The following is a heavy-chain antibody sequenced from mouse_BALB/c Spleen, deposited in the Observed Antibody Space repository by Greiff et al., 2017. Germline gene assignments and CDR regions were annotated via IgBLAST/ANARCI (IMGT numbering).Heavy chain of an antibody. D-gene: IGHD2-14*01. V-gene: IGHV1S81*02. CDR2: INPSNGGT. J-gene: IGHJ3*01. Sequence: VQLQQPGAELVKPGASVKLSCKASGYTFTSYYMYWVKQRPGQGLEWIGGINPSNGGTNFNEKFKSKATLTVDKSSSTAYMQLSSLTSEDSAVYYCVPYRYDRAWFAYWGQGTLVTVSA. CDR3: VPYRYDRAWFAY. CDR1: GYTFTSYY.